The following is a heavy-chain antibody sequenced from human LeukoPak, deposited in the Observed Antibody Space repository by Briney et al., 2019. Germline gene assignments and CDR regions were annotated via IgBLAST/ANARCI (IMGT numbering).Heavy chain of an antibody. J-gene: IGHJ4*02. CDR2: IDSDGSTT. CDR1: GFTLSSYW. D-gene: IGHD2-2*01. V-gene: IGHV3-74*01. CDR3: ARGLTLLGYCSSTSCLMNY. Sequence: PGGSLRLSCAVSGFTLSSYWMHWVRQAPGKGLVWVSRIDSDGSTTDYAESVKGRFTISRDNANNTLYLQMNSLRAEDAGVYYCARGLTLLGYCSSTSCLMNYWGQGTLVTVSS.